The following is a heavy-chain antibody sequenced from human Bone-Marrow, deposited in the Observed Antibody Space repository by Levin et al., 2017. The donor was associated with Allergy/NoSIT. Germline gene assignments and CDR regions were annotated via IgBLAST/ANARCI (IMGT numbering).Heavy chain of an antibody. CDR3: AKDRDFYGAGSLGN. V-gene: IGHV3-23*01. CDR2: ISGSGDST. Sequence: GGSLRLSCAASGFTFSNYAMSWVRQAPGKGLEWVSGISGSGDSTYDGDSVKGRFTISRDNSKNTLYLQMNSLRAEDTAVYYGAKDRDFYGAGSLGNWGQGTLVTVSS. J-gene: IGHJ4*02. D-gene: IGHD3-10*01. CDR1: GFTFSNYA.